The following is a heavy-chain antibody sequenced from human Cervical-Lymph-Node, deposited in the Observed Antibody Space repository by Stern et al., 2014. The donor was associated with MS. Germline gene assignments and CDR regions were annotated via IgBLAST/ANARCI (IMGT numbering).Heavy chain of an antibody. J-gene: IGHJ4*02. CDR1: GFTFSSYA. CDR2: IGGSGGNT. V-gene: IGHV3-23*04. D-gene: IGHD3-22*01. Sequence: EVQLVESGGGLEQPGGSLRLSCAASGFTFSSYALSWVRQAPGKGLEWVSAIGGSGGNTYYADSVKGRFTSSRDNSKNTLYLQMNSLRADDTAVYYCAKDDTGTGYYYLTYYFDYWGQGTLVTVSS. CDR3: AKDDTGTGYYYLTYYFDY.